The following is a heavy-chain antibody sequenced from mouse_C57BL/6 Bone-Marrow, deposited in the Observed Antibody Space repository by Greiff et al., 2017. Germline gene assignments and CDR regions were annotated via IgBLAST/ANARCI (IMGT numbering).Heavy chain of an antibody. CDR2: IYPRSGNT. CDR3: ARHPGWFAY. V-gene: IGHV1-81*01. Sequence: QVQLQQSGAELARPGASVKLSCKASGYTFTSYGISWVKQRTGQGLEWIGEIYPRSGNTYYNEKFKGKATLTADKSSSTAYMELRSLTSEDSAVYFCARHPGWFAYWGQGTLVTVSA. CDR1: GYTFTSYG. J-gene: IGHJ3*01.